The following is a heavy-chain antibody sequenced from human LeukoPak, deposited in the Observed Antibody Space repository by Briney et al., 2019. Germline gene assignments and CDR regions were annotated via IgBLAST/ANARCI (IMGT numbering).Heavy chain of an antibody. J-gene: IGHJ4*02. CDR1: GFTFSSYW. CDR2: IKQDGSEK. D-gene: IGHD3-16*02. Sequence: PGGSLRLSCAGSGFTFSSYWMSWVRQAPGKGLEWVANIKQDGSEKYYVDSVEGRFTISRDNVKNSLYLQMNSLRAEDTAVYYCARSVSAGFDYWGQGTLVTVSS. CDR3: ARSVSAGFDY. V-gene: IGHV3-7*01.